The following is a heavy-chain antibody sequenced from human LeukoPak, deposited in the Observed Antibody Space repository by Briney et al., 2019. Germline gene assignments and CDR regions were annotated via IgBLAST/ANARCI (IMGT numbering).Heavy chain of an antibody. D-gene: IGHD3-10*01. J-gene: IGHJ6*02. CDR2: ISYDGNNK. CDR1: GFTFNSYG. V-gene: IGHV3-30*18. Sequence: GGSLRLSCAASGFTFNSYGMHWVRQAPGKGLEWVAVISYDGNNKYYADSVKGRFTISRDNSKNTLYLQMNSLRAEDTAVYYCAKDRTDSYGSGSNFYYYYGMDVWGQGTTVTVSS. CDR3: AKDRTDSYGSGSNFYYYYGMDV.